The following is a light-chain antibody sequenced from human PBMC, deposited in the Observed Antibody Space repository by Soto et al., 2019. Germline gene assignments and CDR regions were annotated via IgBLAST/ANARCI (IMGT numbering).Light chain of an antibody. CDR2: RNH. J-gene: IGLJ2*01. V-gene: IGLV1-44*01. CDR3: AVWDDSLNGVV. CDR1: SSNIGSDS. Sequence: QSVLTQPPSASGTPGQRVTISCSGSSSNIGSDSVSWLQQLPGTAPKLLIYRNHQRPSGVPDRFSGSKSDTSASLSITGLQSEDEADYYCAVWDDSLNGVVIGGGTKLTVL.